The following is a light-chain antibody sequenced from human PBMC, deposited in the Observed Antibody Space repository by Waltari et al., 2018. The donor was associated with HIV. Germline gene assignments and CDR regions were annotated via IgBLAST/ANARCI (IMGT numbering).Light chain of an antibody. CDR2: NVS. V-gene: IGKV2-30*02. Sequence: DVVMTQSPLSLSVSLGQPASIPCKSSQSLVHTDGYTYLNWFRQRPGQSPRRLIYNVSTRDSGVPDRFSGSGAGTDFTLEINRVEAEDVGVYYCMQGTHWPPGYTFGQGTKLEIK. J-gene: IGKJ2*01. CDR1: QSLVHTDGYTY. CDR3: MQGTHWPPGYT.